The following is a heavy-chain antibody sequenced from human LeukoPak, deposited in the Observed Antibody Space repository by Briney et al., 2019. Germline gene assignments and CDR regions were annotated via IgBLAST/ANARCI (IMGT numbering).Heavy chain of an antibody. D-gene: IGHD3-22*01. CDR1: GFTISNYG. V-gene: IGHV3-23*01. CDR3: VRIVVVTEGVC. J-gene: IGHJ4*02. Sequence: GGSLRLTCAASGFTISNYGINWVRQAPGQGPEWVSDISGSGDSTYYVDCVEGRFTISRDNYKNTVYLQMNSLRAEDAAVYYCVRIVVVTEGVCWGQGTLVSVSS. CDR2: ISGSGDST.